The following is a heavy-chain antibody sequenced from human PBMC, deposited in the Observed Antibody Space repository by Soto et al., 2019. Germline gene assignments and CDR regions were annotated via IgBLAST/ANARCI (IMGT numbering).Heavy chain of an antibody. CDR3: ARVEAPLIHSDHYYYGMDV. D-gene: IGHD5-18*01. Sequence: QVQLVESGGGVVRPGRSLRLACEASGFTFNTYGMHWVRQAPGKGLQCVAVIWYDGTNAYYADSVKGRFTISRDNSKDTLYLEMNNLRAEDTAVYYCARVEAPLIHSDHYYYGMDVWGQGTTVTV. CDR2: IWYDGTNA. V-gene: IGHV3-33*01. CDR1: GFTFNTYG. J-gene: IGHJ6*02.